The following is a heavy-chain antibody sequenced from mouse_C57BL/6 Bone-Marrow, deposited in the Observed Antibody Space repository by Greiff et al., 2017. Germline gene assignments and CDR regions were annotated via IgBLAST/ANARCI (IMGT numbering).Heavy chain of an antibody. Sequence: VQLKQSGPELVKPGASVKIPCKASGYTFTDYNMDWVKQSHGKSLEWIGDINPNNGGTIYNQKFKGKATLTVDKSSSTAYMELRSLTSEDTAVXYCARWDYYGSSYGYFDVWGTGTTVTVSS. V-gene: IGHV1-18*01. CDR1: GYTFTDYN. D-gene: IGHD1-1*01. CDR3: ARWDYYGSSYGYFDV. J-gene: IGHJ1*03. CDR2: INPNNGGT.